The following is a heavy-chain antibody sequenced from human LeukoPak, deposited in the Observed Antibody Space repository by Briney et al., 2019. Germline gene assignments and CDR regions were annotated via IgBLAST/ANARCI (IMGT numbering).Heavy chain of an antibody. V-gene: IGHV3-30-3*01. Sequence: GGSLRLSCAASGFSFSSYAMHWVRQAPGKGLEWVAFISYDGSNKYYADSVKGRFTISRDNSKNTLYLQMNSLRAEDTAVYYCARDGSQYLEWLSYYFDYWGQGTLVTVSS. CDR1: GFSFSSYA. CDR3: ARDGSQYLEWLSYYFDY. CDR2: ISYDGSNK. J-gene: IGHJ4*02. D-gene: IGHD3-3*01.